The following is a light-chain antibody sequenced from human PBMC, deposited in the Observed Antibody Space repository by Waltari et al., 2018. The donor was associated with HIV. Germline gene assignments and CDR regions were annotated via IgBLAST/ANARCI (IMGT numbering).Light chain of an antibody. CDR2: GDI. V-gene: IGLV1-40*01. Sequence: QSALTQPPSVSGAPGQRVTISCTGNRSNIGAGFFVHWYQHLPGTAPQLLVYGDINRPSGVPDRFSGSKSGTSASLVITGLQAEDEADYYCQSYDSSLRASVFGGGTKLTVL. CDR1: RSNIGAGFF. J-gene: IGLJ2*01. CDR3: QSYDSSLRASV.